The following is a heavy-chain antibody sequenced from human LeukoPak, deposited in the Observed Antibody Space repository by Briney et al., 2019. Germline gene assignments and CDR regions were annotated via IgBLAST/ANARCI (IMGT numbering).Heavy chain of an antibody. Sequence: SGTLSLTCTVSGGSISNYYWSWIRQPPGKGLEWIGNIHYSGSTSYNPFLKSRVTISVDTSKNQFSLKLSSVTAADTAVYFCARDFLPPSSTATIRPDWYFDLWGRGTLVTVSS. CDR2: IHYSGST. CDR1: GGSISNYY. CDR3: ARDFLPPSSTATIRPDWYFDL. V-gene: IGHV4-59*01. D-gene: IGHD5-12*01. J-gene: IGHJ2*01.